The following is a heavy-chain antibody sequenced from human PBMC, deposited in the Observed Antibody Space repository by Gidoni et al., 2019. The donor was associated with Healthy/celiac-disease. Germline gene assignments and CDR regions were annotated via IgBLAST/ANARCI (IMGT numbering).Heavy chain of an antibody. J-gene: IGHJ6*02. V-gene: IGHV3-48*01. D-gene: IGHD3-3*01. CDR3: ARGELTIFGVVIIPSYYYYGMDV. CDR1: GFTFSSYS. Sequence: EVQLVESGGGLVQPGGSLRLSCAASGFTFSSYSMNWVRQAPGKGLEWVSYISSSISTIYFADSVKGRFTISRDNAKNSLYLQMNSLRAEDTAVYYCARGELTIFGVVIIPSYYYYGMDVWGQGTTVTVSS. CDR2: ISSSISTI.